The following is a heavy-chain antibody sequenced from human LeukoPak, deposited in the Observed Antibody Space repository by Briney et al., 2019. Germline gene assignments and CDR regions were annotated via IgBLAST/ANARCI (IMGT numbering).Heavy chain of an antibody. CDR1: GYSFTSYW. Sequence: GESPKISCKGSGYSFTSYWIGWVRQIPGKGLEWMGIIYPGDSDTRYSPSFQGQVTISADKSISTAYLQWSSLKASDTAMYYCARQVLGESGYSYGAVDYWGQGTLVTVPS. J-gene: IGHJ4*02. CDR3: ARQVLGESGYSYGAVDY. CDR2: IYPGDSDT. V-gene: IGHV5-51*01. D-gene: IGHD5-18*01.